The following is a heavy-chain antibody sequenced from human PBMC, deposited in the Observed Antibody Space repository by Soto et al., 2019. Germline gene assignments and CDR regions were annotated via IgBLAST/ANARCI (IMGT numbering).Heavy chain of an antibody. Sequence: EVQLVESGGGLVQPGGSLRLSCAASGFTFSSYSMNWVRQVPGKGLEWVSYISSSSSTIYYADSVKGRFTISRDNAKNSVHLQMNSLRDGDTAVYYCARGRRDYGIDVCGKGTTVTVSS. CDR3: ARGRRDYGIDV. CDR2: ISSSSSTI. J-gene: IGHJ6*04. V-gene: IGHV3-48*02. CDR1: GFTFSSYS.